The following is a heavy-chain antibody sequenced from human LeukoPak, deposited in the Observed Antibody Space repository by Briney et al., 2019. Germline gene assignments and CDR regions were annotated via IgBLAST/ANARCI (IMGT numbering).Heavy chain of an antibody. Sequence: GGSLRLSCAASGFDFSDAWMTWVRQAPGKGPEYNARIKGINAGGTTDYAAPVKGRFTISRDDSKNTLYLDMNSLEVEDTAVYYCVTPPNWGQGTLVTVSS. CDR3: VTPPN. CDR2: IKGINAGGTT. CDR1: GFDFSDAW. J-gene: IGHJ4*02. V-gene: IGHV3-15*01.